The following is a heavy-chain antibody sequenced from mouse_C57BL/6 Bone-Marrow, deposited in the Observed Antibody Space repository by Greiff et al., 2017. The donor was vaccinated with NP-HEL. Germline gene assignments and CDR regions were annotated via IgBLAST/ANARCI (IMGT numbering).Heavy chain of an antibody. CDR1: GYTFTSYW. CDR2: IHPNSGST. V-gene: IGHV1-64*01. CDR3: ARCSMVIWYFDV. Sequence: QVQLQQPGAELVKPGASVKLSCKASGYTFTSYWMHRVKQRPGQGLEWIGMIHPNSGSTNYNEKFKSKATLTVDKSSSTAYMQLSSLTSEDSAVYYCARCSMVIWYFDVWGTGTTVTVSS. J-gene: IGHJ1*03. D-gene: IGHD2-10*02.